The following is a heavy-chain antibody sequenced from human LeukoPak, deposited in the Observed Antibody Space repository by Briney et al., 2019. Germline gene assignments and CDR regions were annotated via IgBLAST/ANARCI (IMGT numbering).Heavy chain of an antibody. V-gene: IGHV1-2*02. CDR2: NNRNSGGT. CDR3: VRAEVPNAEFDY. Sequence: ASVKVSCKASGYTFTGYYMHWVRQAPGQGLAWMGWNNRNSGGTNYTLKSQGRVTRTRDTSISTASMELGRARSDGTGVYYCVRAEVPNAEFDYWGQGTLVTVSS. D-gene: IGHD1-1*01. CDR1: GYTFTGYY. J-gene: IGHJ4*02.